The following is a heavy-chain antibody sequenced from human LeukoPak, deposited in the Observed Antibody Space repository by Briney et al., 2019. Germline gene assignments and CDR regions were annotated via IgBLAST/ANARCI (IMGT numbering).Heavy chain of an antibody. CDR2: INHSGST. CDR3: APVRATGSGNHGPA. CDR1: GGSFSGYY. J-gene: IGHJ4*02. D-gene: IGHD1-14*01. V-gene: IGHV4-34*01. Sequence: SETLTLTCAVYGGSFSGYYWSWIRQPPGKGLEWIGEINHSGSTNYNPSLKSRVTISVDTSKNQFSLKLSSVTAADTAVYYCAPVRATGSGNHGPAWGQGTLVTVSS.